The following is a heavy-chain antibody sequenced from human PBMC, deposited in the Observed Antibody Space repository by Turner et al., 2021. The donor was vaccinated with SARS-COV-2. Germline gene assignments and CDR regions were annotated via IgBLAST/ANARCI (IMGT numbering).Heavy chain of an antibody. J-gene: IGHJ3*02. D-gene: IGHD3-10*01. CDR1: GFTFSSYA. CDR2: ISGSGVST. Sequence: EVQQLESGGGLVQPGGSLRLSWAASGFTFSSYAMSWVRQAPGKGLEWVSAISGSGVSTYYADSVKGRFTISRDNSKNTLYLQMNSLRAEDTAVYYCAKGEGYGSGAFDIWGQGTMVTVSS. CDR3: AKGEGYGSGAFDI. V-gene: IGHV3-23*01.